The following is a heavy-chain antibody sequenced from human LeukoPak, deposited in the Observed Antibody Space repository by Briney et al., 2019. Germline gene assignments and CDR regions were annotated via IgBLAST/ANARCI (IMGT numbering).Heavy chain of an antibody. V-gene: IGHV4-39*07. J-gene: IGHJ4*02. D-gene: IGHD3-10*01. CDR2: IYYNANT. Sequence: SETLSLTCTVSGGSISSSIYYWGWIRQPPGKGLEWIGSIYYNANTYYNPSLKSRITISVDTSKNQFSLKLSSVTAADTAVYYCASGLVRGGSYFDYWGQGTLVTVSS. CDR3: ASGLVRGGSYFDY. CDR1: GGSISSSIYY.